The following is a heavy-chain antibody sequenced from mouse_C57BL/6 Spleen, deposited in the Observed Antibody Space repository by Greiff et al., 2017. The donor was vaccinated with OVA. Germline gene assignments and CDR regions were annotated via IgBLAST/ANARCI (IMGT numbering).Heavy chain of an antibody. J-gene: IGHJ2*01. CDR2: ISSGSSTI. CDR1: GFTFSDYG. V-gene: IGHV5-17*01. Sequence: EVKLMASGGGLVKPGGSLKLSCAASGFTFSDYGMHWVRQAPEKGLEWVAYISSGSSTIYDADTVKGRFTISSYNAKNTLFLQMTRLRSEDTAMYYCARQGPLYYWGQGTTLTVSS. CDR3: ARQGPLYY.